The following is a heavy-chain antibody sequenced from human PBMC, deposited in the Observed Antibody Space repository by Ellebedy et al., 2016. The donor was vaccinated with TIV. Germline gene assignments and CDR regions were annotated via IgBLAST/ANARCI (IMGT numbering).Heavy chain of an antibody. V-gene: IGHV4-59*01. CDR1: GVSITTNY. D-gene: IGHD5-24*01. Sequence: MPSETLSLTCTVSGVSITTNYWNWIRQPPGKGLEWIAHVHYRGYTNYNPSLESRVAISLDTSKNQVSLKLTSVTAADTAVYYFAREGRDGYNYFDYWGRGTLVTFSS. J-gene: IGHJ4*02. CDR2: VHYRGYT. CDR3: AREGRDGYNYFDY.